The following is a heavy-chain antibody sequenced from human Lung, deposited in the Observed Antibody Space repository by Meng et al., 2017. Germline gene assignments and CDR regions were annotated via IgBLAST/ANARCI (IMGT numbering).Heavy chain of an antibody. D-gene: IGHD6-19*01. V-gene: IGHV1-18*01. CDR2: IDPGNGNR. Sequence: QVHLVQSGIEVKKPGASLKVSCKASGYTFTTYGISWLRQAPGQGIEWMGWIDPGNGNRDFAEKFQDRLTMSNDTSSSTVYMELTRLTSDDTAVYYCARDRQWLFDYWGQGALVTVSS. CDR1: GYTFTTYG. CDR3: ARDRQWLFDY. J-gene: IGHJ4*02.